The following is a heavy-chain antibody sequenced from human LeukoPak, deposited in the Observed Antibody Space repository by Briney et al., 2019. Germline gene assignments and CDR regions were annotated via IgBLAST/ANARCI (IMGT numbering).Heavy chain of an antibody. J-gene: IGHJ4*02. Sequence: ASVKVSCKASGYTFTSYGISWVRQAPGQGLEWMGWISAYNGNTNYAQKLQGRVTMTTDTSTSTAYMELRSLRSDDTAVYYCARDSRGVKNTPFDYWGQGTLVTVSS. CDR3: ARDSRGVKNTPFDY. CDR2: ISAYNGNT. CDR1: GYTFTSYG. D-gene: IGHD3-10*01. V-gene: IGHV1-18*01.